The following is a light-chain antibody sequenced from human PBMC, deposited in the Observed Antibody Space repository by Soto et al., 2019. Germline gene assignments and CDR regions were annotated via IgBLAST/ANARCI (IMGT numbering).Light chain of an antibody. CDR2: PAS. V-gene: IGKV1-39*01. CDR3: QQSFTTPRS. Sequence: DIQMTQSPSSLSASVGDRVTITCRASQSISNYLNWYQQKPGKAPKLLIYPASTLQRGVPSRFSGSGSGTDFTLTISSLQAEDFATFYCQQSFTTPRSFGQGTKVEI. CDR1: QSISNY. J-gene: IGKJ1*01.